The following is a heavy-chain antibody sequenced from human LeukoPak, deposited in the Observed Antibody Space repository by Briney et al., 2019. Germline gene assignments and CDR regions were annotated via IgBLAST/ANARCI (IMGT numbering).Heavy chain of an antibody. J-gene: IGHJ4*02. Sequence: GASVKVSCKASGGTFSSYAISWVRQAPGQGLEWMGGIIPIFGTANYAQKFQGRVTITADESTSTAYMELSSLRSEDTAVYYCARGPDCGGDCYSDYWGQGTLVTVSS. CDR1: GGTFSSYA. D-gene: IGHD2-21*02. V-gene: IGHV1-69*13. CDR3: ARGPDCGGDCYSDY. CDR2: IIPIFGTA.